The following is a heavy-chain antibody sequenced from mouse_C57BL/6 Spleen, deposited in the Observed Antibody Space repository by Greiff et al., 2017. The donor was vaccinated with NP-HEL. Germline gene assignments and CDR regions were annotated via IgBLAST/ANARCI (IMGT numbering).Heavy chain of an antibody. CDR3: ARSMKGYFDV. V-gene: IGHV1-42*01. J-gene: IGHJ1*03. Sequence: VQLQQSGPELVKPGASVKISCKASGYSFTGYYMNWVKQSPEKSLEWIGEINPSTGGTTYNQKFKAKATLTVDKSSSSADMQLKSLTSEDSAVYYCARSMKGYFDVWGTGTTVTVSS. CDR1: GYSFTGYY. D-gene: IGHD2-10*02. CDR2: INPSTGGT.